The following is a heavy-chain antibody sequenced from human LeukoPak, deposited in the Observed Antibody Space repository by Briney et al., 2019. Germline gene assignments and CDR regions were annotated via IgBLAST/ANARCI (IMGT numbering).Heavy chain of an antibody. J-gene: IGHJ4*02. CDR3: ARVEVNYDYVWGSYRYEYFDY. CDR2: IIPIFGTT. CDR1: GDTFSSYA. D-gene: IGHD3-16*02. V-gene: IGHV1-69*13. Sequence: SVKVSCKASGDTFSSYAISWVRQAPGQGLEWMGGIIPIFGTTNYAQKFQGRVMITADESTSTAYMELSSLRSEDTAVYYCARVEVNYDYVWGSYRYEYFDYWGQGTLVTVSS.